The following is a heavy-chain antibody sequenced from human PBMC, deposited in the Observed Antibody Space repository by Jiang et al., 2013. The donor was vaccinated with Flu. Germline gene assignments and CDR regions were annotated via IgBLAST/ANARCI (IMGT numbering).Heavy chain of an antibody. J-gene: IGHJ5*02. Sequence: GSGLVKPSETLSLTCTVSGGSISSYYWSWIRQPPGKGLEWIGDIYYSGSTNYNPSLKSQVIISIDTSKNQFSLKLSSVTAADTAVYYCARGALDYYGSGSYSFWFDPWGQGTLVTVSS. V-gene: IGHV4-59*13. D-gene: IGHD3-10*01. CDR2: IYYSGST. CDR1: GGSISSYY. CDR3: ARGALDYYGSGSYSFWFDP.